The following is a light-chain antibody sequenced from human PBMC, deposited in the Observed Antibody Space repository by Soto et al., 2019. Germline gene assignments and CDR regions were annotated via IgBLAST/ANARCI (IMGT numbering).Light chain of an antibody. V-gene: IGLV1-44*01. Sequence: QSVLTQPPSASGTPGQRVTISCSGSSSNIGSNTVNWYQQLPGTAPKLLIYNNNQRPSGVPDRFSGSKSGTSASLVISGLQSEDEDDYYCAAWDDSLNGRVFGTGTKVTVL. CDR2: NNN. J-gene: IGLJ1*01. CDR1: SSNIGSNT. CDR3: AAWDDSLNGRV.